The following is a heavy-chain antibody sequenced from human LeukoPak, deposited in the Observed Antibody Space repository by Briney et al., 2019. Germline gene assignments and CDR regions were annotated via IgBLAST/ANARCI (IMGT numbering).Heavy chain of an antibody. J-gene: IGHJ4*02. CDR1: GFTFSSYD. V-gene: IGHV3-23*01. D-gene: IGHD2-15*01. CDR3: AKTTTGYSSGRYPAWPIDY. Sequence: GGSLRLSCAASGFTFSSYDMYWVRQAPGKGLEWVSGIFGSGGSAHYADSVKGRFTISRDNSKNTVYLQMDSLRVEDTPIYYCAKTTTGYSSGRYPAWPIDYWGQGTLVTVSS. CDR2: IFGSGGSA.